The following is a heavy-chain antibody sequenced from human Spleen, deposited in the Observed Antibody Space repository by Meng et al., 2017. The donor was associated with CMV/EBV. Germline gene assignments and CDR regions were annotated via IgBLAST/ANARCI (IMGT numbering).Heavy chain of an antibody. CDR3: ASEPVGWYFDL. D-gene: IGHD3-10*01. J-gene: IGHJ2*01. Sequence: LTCGVYGGSFSCYYWTWIRQPPGKGLEWIGEINHGGVTHYNSSLNSRVTISLDTSKKRFSLRLTSVTAADTAVYYCASEPVGWYFDLWGRGTLVTVSS. CDR1: GGSFSCYY. CDR2: INHGGVT. V-gene: IGHV4-34*01.